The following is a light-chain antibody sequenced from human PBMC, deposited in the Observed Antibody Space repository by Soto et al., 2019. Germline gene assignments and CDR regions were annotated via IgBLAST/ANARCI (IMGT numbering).Light chain of an antibody. V-gene: IGKV1-5*01. J-gene: IGKJ4*01. Sequence: DIQMTQSPSTLSASVGDRVTITCRASQSISSWLAWYQQKPGKAPKLLIYDASSLQGGVPPRFSCGGSGTEFTLTISSLQPDDFATYYCQQYNSISLLTFGGGTKVDIK. CDR2: DAS. CDR3: QQYNSISLLT. CDR1: QSISSW.